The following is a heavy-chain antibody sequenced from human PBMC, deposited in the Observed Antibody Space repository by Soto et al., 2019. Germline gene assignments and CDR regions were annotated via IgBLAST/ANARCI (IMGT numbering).Heavy chain of an antibody. CDR1: GGSISSSNW. J-gene: IGHJ5*02. V-gene: IGHV4-4*02. Sequence: PSETLYLTCAVSGGSISSSNWWSWVRQPPGKGLEWIGEIYHSGSTNYNPSLKSRVTISVDKSKNQFSLKLSSVTAADTAVYYCARGSSSSWYRGWFDPWGQGTLVTVSS. CDR3: ARGSSSSWYRGWFDP. D-gene: IGHD6-13*01. CDR2: IYHSGST.